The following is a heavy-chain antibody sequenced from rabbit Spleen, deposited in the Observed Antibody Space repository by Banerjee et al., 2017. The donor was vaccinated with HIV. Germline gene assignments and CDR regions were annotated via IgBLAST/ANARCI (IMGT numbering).Heavy chain of an antibody. CDR3: ARSPLTNDYRDYFTL. CDR2: IDAGDGIT. J-gene: IGHJ4*01. Sequence: QEQLEESGGDLVKPGASLTLTCKASGFSFSSGYDMCWVRQAPGKGLEWIGCIDAGDGITDYASWAKGRFTISKASSTTVTLQMTSLTAADTATYFCARSPLTNDYRDYFTLWGPGTLVTVS. D-gene: IGHD2-1*01. CDR1: GFSFSSGYD. V-gene: IGHV1S45*01.